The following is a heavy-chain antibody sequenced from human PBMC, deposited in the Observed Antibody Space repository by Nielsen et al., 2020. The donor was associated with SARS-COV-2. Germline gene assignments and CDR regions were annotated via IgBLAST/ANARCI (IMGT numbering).Heavy chain of an antibody. CDR1: GYSFTSYW. J-gene: IGHJ6*02. D-gene: IGHD3-10*01. V-gene: IGHV5-10-1*01. Sequence: GESLKIFCKGSGYSFTSYWISWVRQMPGKGLEWMGRIDPSDSYTNYSPSFQGHVTISADKSISTAYLQWSSLKASDTAMYYCARLMAINYGSGFYYGMDVWGQGTTVTVSS. CDR2: IDPSDSYT. CDR3: ARLMAINYGSGFYYGMDV.